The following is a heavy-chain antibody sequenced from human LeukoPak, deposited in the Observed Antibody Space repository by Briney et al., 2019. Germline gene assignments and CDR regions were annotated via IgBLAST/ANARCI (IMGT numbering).Heavy chain of an antibody. CDR1: GFTFSSYW. J-gene: IGHJ3*02. V-gene: IGHV3-7*01. D-gene: IGHD5-12*01. CDR3: ARKGTEWLRAFDI. Sequence: PGGSLRLSCAASGFTFSSYWMSWVRQAPGKGLEWVANIKQDGSEKYYVDSVKGRFTIPRDNAKYSLYLQMNSLRAEDTAVYYCARKGTEWLRAFDIWGQGTLVTVSS. CDR2: IKQDGSEK.